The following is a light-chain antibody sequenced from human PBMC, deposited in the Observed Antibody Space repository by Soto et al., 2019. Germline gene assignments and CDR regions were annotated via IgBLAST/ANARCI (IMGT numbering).Light chain of an antibody. V-gene: IGKV3-11*01. CDR2: DTS. Sequence: EIVLTQSPATLSLSPGERATLSCRASQSVGSYLAWYQKKPGRAPRLLIYDTSNRATGIPARFSGGGSGTDSALTISSSEPEDCAIDYGQQRSMWPWTFGQGTEVESK. CDR3: QQRSMWPWT. J-gene: IGKJ1*01. CDR1: QSVGSY.